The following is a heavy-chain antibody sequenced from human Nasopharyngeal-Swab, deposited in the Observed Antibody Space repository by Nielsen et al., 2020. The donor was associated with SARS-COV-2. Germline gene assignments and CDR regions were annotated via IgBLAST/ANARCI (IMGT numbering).Heavy chain of an antibody. D-gene: IGHD3-10*01. Sequence: ASVKVSCKASGYDFTTHDISWVRQASGQGLEWMGWMNPNSGATGYAQKFQGRVTMTRNTSISTAYLELSSLTTEDTAVYYCARRPSARAHFDPWGQGTLVTVSS. V-gene: IGHV1-8*01. CDR2: MNPNSGAT. J-gene: IGHJ5*02. CDR1: GYDFTTHD. CDR3: ARRPSARAHFDP.